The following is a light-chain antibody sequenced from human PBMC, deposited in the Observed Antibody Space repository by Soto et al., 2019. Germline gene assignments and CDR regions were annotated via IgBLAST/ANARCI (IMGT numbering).Light chain of an antibody. CDR3: QQSYSTPST. Sequence: DIQMTQSPSSLSASVGDRVTITCRASQSISSYLNWYQQKPGKAPKLLIYAASSLQSGVPSGFSGSGSGTDFTLTISSLQPEDFATYYCQQSYSTPSTFGQGTRLEIK. CDR2: AAS. CDR1: QSISSY. V-gene: IGKV1-39*01. J-gene: IGKJ5*01.